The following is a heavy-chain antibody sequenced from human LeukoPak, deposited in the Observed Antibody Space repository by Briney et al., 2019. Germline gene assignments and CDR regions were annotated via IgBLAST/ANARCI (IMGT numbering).Heavy chain of an antibody. J-gene: IGHJ4*02. CDR3: ARYYCDTTGLFRYDY. CDR2: VNPNSGDI. D-gene: IGHD3-22*01. Sequence: ASVKVSCKTSGYGFSDFYLHWMRQAPGEGLEWVGWVNPNSGDIKFAQKFQGRISMTIDLSSSTAYLVLSSPRFDDTATYFCARYYCDTTGLFRYDYWGQGTLVTVSS. CDR1: GYGFSDFY. V-gene: IGHV1-2*02.